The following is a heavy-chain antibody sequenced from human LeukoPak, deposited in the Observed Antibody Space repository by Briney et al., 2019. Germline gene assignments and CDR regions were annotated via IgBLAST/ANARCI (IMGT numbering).Heavy chain of an antibody. Sequence: SETLSLTCAVYGGSFSGYYWSWIRQPPGKGLEWIGEINHSGSTNYNPSLKSRVTISVDTSKNQFSLKLSSVTAADTAVYYCATVDSGYDPYYYYGMDVWGQGTTVTVFS. CDR1: GGSFSGYY. CDR2: INHSGST. CDR3: ATVDSGYDPYYYYGMDV. J-gene: IGHJ6*02. D-gene: IGHD5-12*01. V-gene: IGHV4-34*01.